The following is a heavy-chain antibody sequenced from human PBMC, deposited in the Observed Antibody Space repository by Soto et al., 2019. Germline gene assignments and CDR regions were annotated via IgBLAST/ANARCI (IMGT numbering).Heavy chain of an antibody. CDR3: ATAMVRGVILFDY. Sequence: PGGSLRLSCAASGFTFSSYWMHWVRQSPGKGLVWVSRINSDGSSTSYADSVKGRFTISRDNAKNTLYLQMNSLRAEDTAVYYCATAMVRGVILFDYWGQGTLVTVSS. D-gene: IGHD3-10*01. J-gene: IGHJ4*02. CDR2: INSDGSST. CDR1: GFTFSSYW. V-gene: IGHV3-74*01.